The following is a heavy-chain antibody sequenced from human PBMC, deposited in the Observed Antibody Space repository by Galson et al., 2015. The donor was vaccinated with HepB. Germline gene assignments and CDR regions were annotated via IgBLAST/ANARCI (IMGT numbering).Heavy chain of an antibody. CDR1: GFTFSSYS. CDR2: ISSSSSYI. Sequence: SLRLSCAASGFTFSSYSMNWVRQAPGKGLEWVSSISSSSSYIYYADSVKGRFTISRDNAKNSLYLQMNSLRAEDTAVYYCARDQVATMVRGVIINQDYWGQGTLVTVSS. CDR3: ARDQVATMVRGVIINQDY. J-gene: IGHJ4*02. D-gene: IGHD3-10*01. V-gene: IGHV3-21*01.